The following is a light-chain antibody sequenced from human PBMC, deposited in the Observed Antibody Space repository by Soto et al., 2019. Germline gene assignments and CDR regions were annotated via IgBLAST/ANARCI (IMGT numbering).Light chain of an antibody. CDR3: QQYGSSPT. Sequence: EIVLTQSPGTLSLSPGERATLSCRASQSVSSSFLGWYQQKPGQAPRLLIFGASSRAAGSPDRFSGSGSGTDFTLTFSRLEPEDFAVYYCQQYGSSPTFGQGTRLE. V-gene: IGKV3-20*01. CDR1: QSVSSSF. J-gene: IGKJ5*01. CDR2: GAS.